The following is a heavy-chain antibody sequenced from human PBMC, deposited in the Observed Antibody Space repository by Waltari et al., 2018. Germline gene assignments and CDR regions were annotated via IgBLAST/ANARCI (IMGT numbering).Heavy chain of an antibody. D-gene: IGHD3-22*01. V-gene: IGHV5-51*01. CDR1: GYRFSLSR. CDR3: ARQRAEDSSGYYYPY. CDR2: IYPGDSDT. J-gene: IGHJ4*02. Sequence: EVQLVQSGAEGKKPGESLKMSCKGSGYRFSLSRIGRVRQMHGKGVEWMGIIYPGDSDTRSSPSFQVQVTISADKSISTAYLQWSSLKASDTAMYYCARQRAEDSSGYYYPYWGQGTLVTVSS.